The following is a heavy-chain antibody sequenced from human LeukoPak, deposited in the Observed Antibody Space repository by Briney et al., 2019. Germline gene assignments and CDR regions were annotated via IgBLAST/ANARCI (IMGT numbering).Heavy chain of an antibody. CDR1: GYTFTSYG. CDR3: AREPDQLPRIFDY. CDR2: ISAYNGNT. Sequence: ASVKVSCKASGYTFTSYGISWVRQAPGQGLEWMGWISAYNGNTNYAQKLQGRVTMTTDTSTSTVYMELSSLRSEDTAVYYCAREPDQLPRIFDYWGQGTLVTVSS. D-gene: IGHD2-2*01. V-gene: IGHV1-18*01. J-gene: IGHJ4*02.